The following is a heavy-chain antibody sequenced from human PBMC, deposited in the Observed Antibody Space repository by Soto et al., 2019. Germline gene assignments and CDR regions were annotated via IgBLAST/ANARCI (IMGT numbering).Heavy chain of an antibody. CDR3: ARDLWGYCGADCYPLDV. V-gene: IGHV4-39*07. CDR1: GGSVSSDSYS. D-gene: IGHD2-21*02. J-gene: IGHJ6*02. Sequence: SETLSLTCTVSGGSVSSDSYSWGWIRQSPGKGPEWIATIYSSENTYYNPSLLSRVTISVDTSKNQFSLKLNSVTAADTAVYYCARDLWGYCGADCYPLDVWGQGTTVTVSS. CDR2: IYSSENT.